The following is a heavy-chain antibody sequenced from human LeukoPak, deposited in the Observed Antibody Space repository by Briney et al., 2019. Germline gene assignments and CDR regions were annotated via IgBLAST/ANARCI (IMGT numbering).Heavy chain of an antibody. D-gene: IGHD6-19*01. CDR1: GGSISSYY. Sequence: SETLSLTCTVSGGSISSYYWSWIRQPPGKGLEWIGYIYYSGSTNYNPSLKSRVTISVDTSKNQFSLKLSSVTAADTAVYYCARTDRIAVAGVVEYYYYGMDVWGQGTTVTVSS. V-gene: IGHV4-59*01. J-gene: IGHJ6*02. CDR3: ARTDRIAVAGVVEYYYYGMDV. CDR2: IYYSGST.